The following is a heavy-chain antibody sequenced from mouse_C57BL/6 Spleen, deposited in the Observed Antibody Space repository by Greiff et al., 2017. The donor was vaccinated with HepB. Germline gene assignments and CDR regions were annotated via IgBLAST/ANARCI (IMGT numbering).Heavy chain of an antibody. CDR2: INPSNGGT. CDR3: ARSGYGYDPYWYFDV. CDR1: GYTFTSYW. Sequence: VQLQQPGTELVKPGASVKLSCKASGYTFTSYWMHWVKQRPGQGLEWIGNINPSNGGTNYNEKFKSKATLTVDKSSSTAYMQLSSLTSEDSAVYYCARSGYGYDPYWYFDVWGTGTTVTVSS. D-gene: IGHD2-2*01. J-gene: IGHJ1*03. V-gene: IGHV1-53*01.